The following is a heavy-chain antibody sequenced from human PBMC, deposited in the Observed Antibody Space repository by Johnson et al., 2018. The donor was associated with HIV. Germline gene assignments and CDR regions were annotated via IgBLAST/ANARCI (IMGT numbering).Heavy chain of an antibody. Sequence: QVQLVESGGGVVQPGGSLTLSCAASGFTFSNYGMHWVRQAPGKGLDWVAVLSYDGSNKYYADSVKGRFTISRDNSKNTLYLQMNSLRAEDTAVYYCARAHDAFDIWGQGTMVTVSS. CDR3: ARAHDAFDI. V-gene: IGHV3-30*19. J-gene: IGHJ3*02. CDR2: LSYDGSNK. CDR1: GFTFSNYG.